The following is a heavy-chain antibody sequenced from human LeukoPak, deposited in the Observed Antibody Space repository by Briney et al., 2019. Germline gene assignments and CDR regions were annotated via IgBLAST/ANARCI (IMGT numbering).Heavy chain of an antibody. D-gene: IGHD2-2*01. CDR3: ARQEGYQLLFNY. CDR2: IYYSGSA. CDR1: GGSISSSSYY. V-gene: IGHV4-39*01. J-gene: IGHJ4*02. Sequence: PSETLSLTXTVSGGSISSSSYYWGWISQPPGKGLEWIGSIYYSGSAYYNPSLKSRVTISVDTSKNQFSLKLSSVTAADTAVYYCARQEGYQLLFNYWGQGTLVTVSS.